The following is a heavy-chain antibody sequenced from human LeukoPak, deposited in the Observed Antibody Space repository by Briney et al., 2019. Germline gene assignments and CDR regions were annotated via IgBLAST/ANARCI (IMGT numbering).Heavy chain of an antibody. CDR2: IWYDGSNK. Sequence: GGSLRLSCAASGFTFSSYGMRWVRQAPGKGLEWVAVIWYDGSNKYYADSVKGRFTISRDNSKNTLYLQMNSLRAEDTAVYYCARDYGDYRGNYFDYWGQGTLVTVSS. V-gene: IGHV3-33*01. CDR3: ARDYGDYRGNYFDY. CDR1: GFTFSSYG. J-gene: IGHJ4*02. D-gene: IGHD4-17*01.